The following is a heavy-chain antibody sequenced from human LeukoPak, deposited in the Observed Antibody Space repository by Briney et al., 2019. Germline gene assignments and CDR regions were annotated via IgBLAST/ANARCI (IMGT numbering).Heavy chain of an antibody. CDR2: IIPIFGTA. J-gene: IGHJ4*02. CDR1: GGTFSSYA. Sequence: ASVKVSCKASGGTFSSYAISWVRQAPGQGLEWMGGIIPIFGTANYAQKFQGRVTITADESTSTAYMELSSLRSEDTAVYYGARKSAYSSGGRRFDYGGKGTLFTVS. D-gene: IGHD6-25*01. V-gene: IGHV1-69*13. CDR3: ARKSAYSSGGRRFDY.